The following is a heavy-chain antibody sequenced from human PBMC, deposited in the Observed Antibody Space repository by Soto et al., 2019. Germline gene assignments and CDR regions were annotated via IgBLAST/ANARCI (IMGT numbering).Heavy chain of an antibody. J-gene: IGHJ4*01. CDR2: ISSSGSTI. D-gene: IGHD3-3*01. V-gene: IGHV3-11*01. Sequence: QVQLVESGGGLVKPGGSLRLSCAASGFTFSDYYMSWIRQAPGKGLEWVSYISSSGSTIYYADSVKGRFTISRDNAKNTLYMQMNRLRADDTAVYYCARDLAFVYDFWSDNAVRIPSYYFDYWGRGTLVTVAA. CDR3: ARDLAFVYDFWSDNAVRIPSYYFDY. CDR1: GFTFSDYY.